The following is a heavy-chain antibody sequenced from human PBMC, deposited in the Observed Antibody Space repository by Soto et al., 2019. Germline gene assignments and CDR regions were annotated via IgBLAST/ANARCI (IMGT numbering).Heavy chain of an antibody. CDR2: INHSGST. CDR1: GGSFSGYY. CDR3: ARGEYSSSKGWFDP. V-gene: IGHV4-34*01. D-gene: IGHD6-6*01. Sequence: LETLSLTCAVYGGSFSGYYWSWIRQPPGKGLEWIGEINHSGSTNYNPSLKSRVTISVDTSKNQFSLKLSSVTAADTAVYYCARGEYSSSKGWFDPWGQGTLVTSPQ. J-gene: IGHJ5*02.